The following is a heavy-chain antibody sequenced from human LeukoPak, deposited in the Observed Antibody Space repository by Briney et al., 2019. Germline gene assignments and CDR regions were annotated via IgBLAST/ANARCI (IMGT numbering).Heavy chain of an antibody. CDR2: VSYSGRT. CDR1: GGSISSSNYY. CDR3: ARHSSASYYHGSGSYYNVN. D-gene: IGHD3-10*01. V-gene: IGHV4-39*01. J-gene: IGHJ4*02. Sequence: SETLSHTCTVSGGSISSSNYYWGWIRQPPGKGLEWIGSVSYSGRTYYNPSLKGRVTISVDTSKHQFSLKLSSVTAADTAVYYCARHSSASYYHGSGSYYNVNWGQGTLVTVSS.